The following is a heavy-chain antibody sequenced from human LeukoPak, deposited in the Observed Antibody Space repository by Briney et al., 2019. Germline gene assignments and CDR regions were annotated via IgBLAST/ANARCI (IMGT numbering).Heavy chain of an antibody. V-gene: IGHV3-23*01. CDR3: SNDSWRDQLPFSFDY. CDR2: ISGSGGRT. D-gene: IGHD1-1*01. J-gene: IGHJ4*02. CDR1: GFIFRNYA. Sequence: PGGSLRLSCAISGFIFRNYAMNWIRQTPGKGLEWVSGISGSGGRTFYADSVKGRFTISRDNSKNTLYLHMNSLRSEDTALYYCSNDSWRDQLPFSFDYWGQGTLVTVSS.